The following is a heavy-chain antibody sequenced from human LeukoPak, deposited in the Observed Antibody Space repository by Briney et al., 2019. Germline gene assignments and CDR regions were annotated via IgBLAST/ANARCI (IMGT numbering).Heavy chain of an antibody. CDR3: ARLHYDVLTGPFDY. Sequence: ETLSLTCTVSGGSISSYYWSWVRQAPGKRLEWVSIIYSGGATFYADSVKGRFTISRENSKNTLWLQMNSLRAEDTAVYYCARLHYDVLTGPFDYWGQGTLVTVSS. CDR1: GGSISSYY. D-gene: IGHD3-9*01. J-gene: IGHJ4*02. V-gene: IGHV3-66*04. CDR2: IYSGGAT.